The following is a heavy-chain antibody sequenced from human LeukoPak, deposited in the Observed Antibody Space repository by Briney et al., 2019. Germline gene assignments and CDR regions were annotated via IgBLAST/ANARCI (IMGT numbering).Heavy chain of an antibody. CDR2: ISSSSSYI. CDR1: GFTFSSYS. V-gene: IGHV3-21*01. Sequence: GGSLRLSCAASGFTFSSYSMNWVRQAPGKGLEWVSSISSSSSYIYYADSVKGRFTISRDNAKSSLYLQMNSLRAEDTAVYYCARVEGGYDPFDYWGQGTLVTVSS. D-gene: IGHD5-12*01. CDR3: ARVEGGYDPFDY. J-gene: IGHJ4*02.